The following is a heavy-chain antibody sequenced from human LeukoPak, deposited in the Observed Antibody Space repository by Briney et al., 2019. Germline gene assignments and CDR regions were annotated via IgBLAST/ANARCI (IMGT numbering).Heavy chain of an antibody. V-gene: IGHV3-74*01. D-gene: IGHD3-3*01. J-gene: IGHJ5*02. CDR1: GFTFSSYW. Sequence: GGSLRLSCAASGFTFSSYWMHWVRQAPGKGLVWVSRINSDGSSTSYADSVKGRFTISRDNAKNTLYLQMNSPRAEDTAVYYCARDQTYYDFWSGYYPLNWFDPWGQGTLVTVSS. CDR2: INSDGSST. CDR3: ARDQTYYDFWSGYYPLNWFDP.